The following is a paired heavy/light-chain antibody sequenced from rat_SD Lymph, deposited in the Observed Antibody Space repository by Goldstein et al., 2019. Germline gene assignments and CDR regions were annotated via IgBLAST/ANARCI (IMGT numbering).Light chain of an antibody. V-gene: IGKV3S10*01. CDR1: ESVSTR. CDR3: QQSWNDPYT. J-gene: IGKJ2-3*01. CDR2: GAS. Sequence: DTVLTQSPALAVSPGERVTISCRASESVSTRMHWYQQKPGQQPKLLIYGASNLESGVPARFSGSGSGTDFTLTIDPVEANDTATYFCQQSWNDPYTFGAGTKLELK.
Heavy chain of an antibody. D-gene: IGHD5-1*01. CDR1: GFNFNDYF. CDR3: TKGHWEDY. Sequence: EVQILETGGGLVKPGGSLRLSCATSGFNFNDYFMNWVRQAPGKGLEWVAQIRNKNYNYATYYAESLEGRVTISRDDSKSSVYLQVSSLRAEDTAIYYCTKGHWEDYWGQGVMVTVSS. V-gene: IGHV6-22*01. J-gene: IGHJ2*01. CDR2: IRNKNYNYAT.